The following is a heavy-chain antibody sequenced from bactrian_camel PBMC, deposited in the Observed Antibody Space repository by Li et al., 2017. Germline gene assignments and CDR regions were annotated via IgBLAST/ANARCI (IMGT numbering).Heavy chain of an antibody. CDR2: ISPDGSVR. CDR1: GYTYNLYS. J-gene: IGHJ6*01. D-gene: IGHD6*01. CDR3: ATNEGGPCSDPWYLGPSVGY. V-gene: IGHV3S1*01. Sequence: HVQLVESGGGSVQTGGSLRLSCAGSGYTYNLYSMAWFRQILGKEREGVALISPDGSVRTYADSVKGRFTISQDNYKKTVYLQMNSLKPEDTATYYCATNEGGPCSDPWYLGPSVGYWGRGTQVTVS.